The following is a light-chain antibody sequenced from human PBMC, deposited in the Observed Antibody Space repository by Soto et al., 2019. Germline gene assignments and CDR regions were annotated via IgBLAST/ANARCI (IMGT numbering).Light chain of an antibody. CDR1: QRISNY. CDR2: AAS. V-gene: IGKV1-39*01. CDR3: QQSYSTPRAT. J-gene: IGKJ2*01. Sequence: DIQITQSPSSLSASVGDSVTITCRASQRISNYLNWYQQKPGKAPKLLIYAASSLQSGVPSRFSGSGSGTDFTLTINSLLPEDFATYYCQQSYSTPRATFGQGTKLEIK.